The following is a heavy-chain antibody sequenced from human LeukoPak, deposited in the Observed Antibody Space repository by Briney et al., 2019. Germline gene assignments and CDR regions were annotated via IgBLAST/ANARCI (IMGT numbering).Heavy chain of an antibody. J-gene: IGHJ2*01. Sequence: GGSLRLSCAASGFIVSSTYMSWVRQAPGKGLEWLSVIYSGGDTYYADSVKGRFTISRDNSKNTLYLQMNSLRVDDTAVYSCAKNLLGSEAFSWYFDLWGRGTLVTVSS. CDR3: AKNLLGSEAFSWYFDL. CDR2: IYSGGDT. V-gene: IGHV3-53*01. D-gene: IGHD1-26*01. CDR1: GFIVSSTY.